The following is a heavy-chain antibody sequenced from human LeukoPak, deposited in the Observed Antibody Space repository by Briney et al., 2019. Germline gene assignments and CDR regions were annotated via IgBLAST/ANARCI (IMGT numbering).Heavy chain of an antibody. CDR2: IRHDGSHK. J-gene: IGHJ4*02. CDR3: ASPEESCSSTSCYIDY. D-gene: IGHD2-2*02. V-gene: IGHV3-30*02. CDR1: GFTFSSYG. Sequence: GGSLRLSCAASGFTFSSYGVHWVRQAPGKGLAWVAFIRHDGSHKNYADSVKVRFTISRDNSKNTLYLQMNSLRAEDTAVYYCASPEESCSSTSCYIDYWGQGTLVTVSS.